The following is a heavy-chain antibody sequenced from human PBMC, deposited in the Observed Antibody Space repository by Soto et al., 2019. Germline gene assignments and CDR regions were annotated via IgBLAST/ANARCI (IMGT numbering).Heavy chain of an antibody. Sequence: GGSLRLSCAASGFTFSSYAMSWVRQAPGKGLEWVSAISGSGGSTYYADSVKGRFTISRDNSKNTLYLQMNSLRAEDTAVYYCAKDEGISGSHLDYYYGMDVWGQGTTVTVSS. CDR2: ISGSGGST. J-gene: IGHJ6*02. V-gene: IGHV3-23*01. D-gene: IGHD1-26*01. CDR3: AKDEGISGSHLDYYYGMDV. CDR1: GFTFSSYA.